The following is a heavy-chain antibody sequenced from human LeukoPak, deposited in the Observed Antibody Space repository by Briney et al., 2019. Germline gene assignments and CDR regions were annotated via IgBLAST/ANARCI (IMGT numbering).Heavy chain of an antibody. Sequence: GGSLRLSCAASGFTFSSYAMSWVRQAPGKGLEWVSAISGSGGSTYYADPVKGRFTISRDNAKNTLYLQMHSLRAGDTAVYYCARVSSSGWRRFKGNDAFDIWGQGTVVTVSS. CDR2: ISGSGGST. J-gene: IGHJ3*02. CDR3: ARVSSSGWRRFKGNDAFDI. V-gene: IGHV3-23*01. CDR1: GFTFSSYA. D-gene: IGHD6-19*01.